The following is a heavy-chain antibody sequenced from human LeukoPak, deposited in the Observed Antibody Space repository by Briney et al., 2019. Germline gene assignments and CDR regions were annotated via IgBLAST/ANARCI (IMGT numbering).Heavy chain of an antibody. D-gene: IGHD1-26*01. CDR3: ARGGWALC. Sequence: GGSLRLSCAASGFTFSNYWMSWVRQAPGKGLEWVANIKLDGSKNNYVDSVKGRFTISRDNAKNSLYLQMNSLRAEDTAVYYCARGGWALCWGQGTLVTVSS. V-gene: IGHV3-7*03. CDR1: GFTFSNYW. CDR2: IKLDGSKN. J-gene: IGHJ4*02.